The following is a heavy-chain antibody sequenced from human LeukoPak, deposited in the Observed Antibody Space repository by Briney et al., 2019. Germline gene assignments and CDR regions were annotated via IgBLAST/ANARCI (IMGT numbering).Heavy chain of an antibody. Sequence: ASVKVSCKASGYTFTGYYMHWVRQAPGQGLEWMGWINPNSGGTNYAQKFQGRVTMTRDTSISTAYMELSSLRSEDTAVYYCARDFQTYYYDSSGYERINWFDPWGQGTLVTVSS. J-gene: IGHJ5*02. V-gene: IGHV1-2*02. CDR3: ARDFQTYYYDSSGYERINWFDP. D-gene: IGHD3-22*01. CDR1: GYTFTGYY. CDR2: INPNSGGT.